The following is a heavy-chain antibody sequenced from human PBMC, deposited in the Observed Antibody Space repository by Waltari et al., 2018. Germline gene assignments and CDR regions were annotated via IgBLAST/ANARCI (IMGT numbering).Heavy chain of an antibody. CDR2: ISGSGGIT. D-gene: IGHD4-17*01. J-gene: IGHJ4*02. Sequence: VQLLESGGGLVQSGGCLRLYCAASGFTFRSYAMNWVRQAPGKGVEWVSVISGSGGITDYADSVNGRFTISRDNSKNTLYLQMNNLRVEDTAVYYCASSLYGDYTQIWGRVFDYWGQGTLVTVSS. CDR1: GFTFRSYA. CDR3: ASSLYGDYTQIWGRVFDY. V-gene: IGHV3-23*01.